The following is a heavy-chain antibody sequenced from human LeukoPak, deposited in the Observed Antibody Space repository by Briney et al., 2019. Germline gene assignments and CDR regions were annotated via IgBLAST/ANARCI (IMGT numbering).Heavy chain of an antibody. CDR1: GFTVSSNY. Sequence: GGSLRLSCAASGFTVSSNYMSWVRQAPGKGLEWVSVIYSGGSTYYADSVKGRFTISRDNSKNTLYLQMNSLRAEDTAVYYCARVLFEELGSSYLYYFDYWGQGTLVTVSS. J-gene: IGHJ4*02. V-gene: IGHV3-66*01. CDR3: ARVLFEELGSSYLYYFDY. CDR2: IYSGGST. D-gene: IGHD1-26*01.